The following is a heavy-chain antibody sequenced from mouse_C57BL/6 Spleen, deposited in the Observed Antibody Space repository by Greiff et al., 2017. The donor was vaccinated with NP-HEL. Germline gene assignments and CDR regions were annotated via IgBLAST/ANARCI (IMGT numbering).Heavy chain of an antibody. J-gene: IGHJ2*01. D-gene: IGHD4-1*01. CDR3: AREEGTGHYYFDY. V-gene: IGHV5-4*01. CDR1: GFTFSSYA. CDR2: ISDGGSYT. Sequence: VESGGGLVKPGGSLKLSCAASGFTFSSYAMSWVRQTPEKRLEWVATISDGGSYTYYPDNVKGRFTISRDNAKNNLYLQMSHLKSEDTAMYYCAREEGTGHYYFDYWGQGTTLTVSS.